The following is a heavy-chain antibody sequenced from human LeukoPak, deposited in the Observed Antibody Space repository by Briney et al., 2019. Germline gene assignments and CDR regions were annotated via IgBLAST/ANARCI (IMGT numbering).Heavy chain of an antibody. J-gene: IGHJ5*02. CDR1: GGSISSYY. CDR3: ARLPAGDYSNWFDP. Sequence: PSETLSLTCTVSGGSISSYYWSWIRQPAGKGLEWIGRIYTSGSTNYNPSLKSRVTISVDTSKNQFSLKLSSVTAADTAVYHCARLPAGDYSNWFDPWGQGTLVTVSS. D-gene: IGHD4-17*01. V-gene: IGHV4-4*07. CDR2: IYTSGST.